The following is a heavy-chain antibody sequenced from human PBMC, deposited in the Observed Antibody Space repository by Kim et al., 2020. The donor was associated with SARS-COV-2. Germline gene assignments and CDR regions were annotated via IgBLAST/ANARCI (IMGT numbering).Heavy chain of an antibody. CDR1: GFTFSSYG. J-gene: IGHJ5*02. D-gene: IGHD2-15*01. CDR2: IWYDGSNK. V-gene: IGHV3-33*01. Sequence: GGSLRLSCAASGFTFSSYGMHWVRQAPGKGLEWVAVIWYDGSNKYYADSVKGRFTISRDNSKNTLYLQMNSLRAEDTAVYYCARASGGGPPPNWFDPWGQGTLVTVSS. CDR3: ARASGGGPPPNWFDP.